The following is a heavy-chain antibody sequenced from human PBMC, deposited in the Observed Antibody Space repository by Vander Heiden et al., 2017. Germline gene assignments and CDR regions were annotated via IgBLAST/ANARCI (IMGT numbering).Heavy chain of an antibody. CDR1: GFTFSSYA. J-gene: IGHJ6*02. CDR3: ARGAIQLWERGYYYYGMDV. V-gene: IGHV3-30*04. D-gene: IGHD5-18*01. CDR2: ISYDGSNK. Sequence: QVQLVESGGGVVQPGRSLRLSCAASGFTFSSYAMHWVRQAPGKGLEWVAVISYDGSNKYYADSVKGRFTISRDNSKNTLYLQMNSLRAEDTAVYYCARGAIQLWERGYYYYGMDVWGQGTTVTVSS.